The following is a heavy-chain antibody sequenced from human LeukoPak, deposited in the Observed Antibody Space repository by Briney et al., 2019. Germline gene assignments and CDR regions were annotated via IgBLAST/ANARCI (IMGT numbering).Heavy chain of an antibody. CDR3: ARHSFGDYEFWFDY. J-gene: IGHJ4*02. V-gene: IGHV3-66*04. CDR1: GFTVSSNY. CDR2: IYSGGST. Sequence: PGGSLRLSCAASGFTVSSNYMSWVRQAPGKGLEWVSSIYSGGSTYYADSVKGRFTISRDNAKNSLSLQMNSLRAEDTAVYYCARHSFGDYEFWFDYWGQGTLVTVSS. D-gene: IGHD4-17*01.